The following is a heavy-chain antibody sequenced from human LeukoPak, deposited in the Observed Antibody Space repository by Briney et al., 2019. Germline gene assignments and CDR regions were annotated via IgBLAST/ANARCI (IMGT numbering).Heavy chain of an antibody. D-gene: IGHD6-13*01. CDR2: ISSNGGST. J-gene: IGHJ6*03. V-gene: IGHV3-64*01. CDR3: ARDSRIAAAGTIIGYYYMDV. CDR1: GFTFSSYA. Sequence: GGSLRLFCAASGFTFSSYAMDGVRQAPGKGLEYVSSISSNGGSTYYANSVKGRFTISRDNSKNTLYLQMGSLRAEDMAVYYCARDSRIAAAGTIIGYYYMDVWGKGTTVTVSS.